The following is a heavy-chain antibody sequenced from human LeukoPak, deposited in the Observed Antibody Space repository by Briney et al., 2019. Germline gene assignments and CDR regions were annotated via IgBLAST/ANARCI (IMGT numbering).Heavy chain of an antibody. CDR1: GGSISSGGYY. D-gene: IGHD3-9*01. J-gene: IGHJ4*02. CDR2: IYYSGST. CDR3: ARGNYDILTGLWIDY. V-gene: IGHV4-31*03. Sequence: PSETLSLTCTVSGGSISSGGYYWSWIRQHPGKGLEWIGYIYYSGSTYYNPSLKGRVTISVDTSKNQFSLKLSSVTAADTAVYYCARGNYDILTGLWIDYWGQGTLVTVSS.